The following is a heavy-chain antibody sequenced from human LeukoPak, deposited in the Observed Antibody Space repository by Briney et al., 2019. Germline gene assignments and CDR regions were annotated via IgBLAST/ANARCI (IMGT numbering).Heavy chain of an antibody. D-gene: IGHD5-18*01. CDR1: GASVSRGGFY. J-gene: IGHJ6*03. Sequence: SETLSLTCSVSGASVSRGGFYWSWIRQHPGKGLDWIGYVYNNGSTYYNPSLKSRLTISVDASRNHFSLKLTSVTAADTAVYYCADGFTYGYPIYYYYNMDVWGKGTMVTVSS. CDR3: ADGFTYGYPIYYYYNMDV. CDR2: VYNNGST. V-gene: IGHV4-31*03.